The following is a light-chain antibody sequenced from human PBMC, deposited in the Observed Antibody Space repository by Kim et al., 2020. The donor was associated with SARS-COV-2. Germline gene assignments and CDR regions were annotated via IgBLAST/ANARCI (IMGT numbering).Light chain of an antibody. CDR2: AAS. V-gene: IGKV1-16*02. J-gene: IGKJ3*01. Sequence: ASVGDRVTVTCRASQVISNYLVWFQQKPGEAPRPLIYAASSVQSGLPSKFSGSGSGTDFTLTISSLQPEDFATYYCQQYIAYPITFGPGTKVDIK. CDR3: QQYIAYPIT. CDR1: QVISNY.